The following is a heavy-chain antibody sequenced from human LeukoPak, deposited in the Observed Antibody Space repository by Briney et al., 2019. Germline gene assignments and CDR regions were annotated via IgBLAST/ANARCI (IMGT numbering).Heavy chain of an antibody. CDR1: GYTFTGYY. D-gene: IGHD3-10*01. CDR3: ARDLHYYGSGSPNFDY. J-gene: IGHJ4*02. CDR2: INPNSGGT. Sequence: GESLKISCKGSGYTFTGYYMHWVRQAPGQGLEWMGWINPNSGGTNYAQKFQGRVTMTRDTSISTAYMELSRLRSDDTAVYYCARDLHYYGSGSPNFDYWGQGTLVTVSS. V-gene: IGHV1-2*02.